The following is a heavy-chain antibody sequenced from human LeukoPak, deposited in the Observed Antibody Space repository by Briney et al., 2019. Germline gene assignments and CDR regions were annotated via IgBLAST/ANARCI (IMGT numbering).Heavy chain of an antibody. J-gene: IGHJ6*02. CDR2: ISAYNGNT. CDR3: AREPYYDFWSVTSYYYGMDV. CDR1: GYTFTSYG. D-gene: IGHD3-3*01. V-gene: IGHV1-18*01. Sequence: GASVKVSCKASGYTFTSYGISWVRQAPGQGLEWMGWISAYNGNTNYAQKLQGRVTMTTDTSTSTAYMELRSLRSDDTAVYYCAREPYYDFWSVTSYYYGMDVWGQGTAVTVSS.